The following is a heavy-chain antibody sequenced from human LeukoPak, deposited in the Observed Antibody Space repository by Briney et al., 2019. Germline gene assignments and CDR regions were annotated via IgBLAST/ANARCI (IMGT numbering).Heavy chain of an antibody. CDR3: ARAYYYSSSWYYFDY. Sequence: PSETLSLTCTVSNGSISSYYWSWIRQPPGKGLEWIGYIHYSGSTNYNPSLKSRVTISIDTSKIEFSLSLSSVTAADTAVYYCARAYYYSSSWYYFDYWGQGTLVTVSS. CDR1: NGSISSYY. J-gene: IGHJ4*02. CDR2: IHYSGST. V-gene: IGHV4-59*12. D-gene: IGHD6-13*01.